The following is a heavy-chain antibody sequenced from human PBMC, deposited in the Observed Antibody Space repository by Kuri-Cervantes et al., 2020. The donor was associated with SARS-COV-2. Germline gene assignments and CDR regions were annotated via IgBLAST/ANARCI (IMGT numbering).Heavy chain of an antibody. D-gene: IGHD5-18*01. V-gene: IGHV3-49*04. CDR3: TREIQLNGLVDY. CDR2: IRSKAYGGTT. CDR1: GFTFGDYA. Sequence: GESLKISCTASGFTFGDYAMSWVRQAPGKGLEWVGFIRSKAYGGTTEYAASVKGRFTISRDDSKSIAYLQMNSLKTEDTAVYYCTREIQLNGLVDYWGQGTLVTVSS. J-gene: IGHJ4*02.